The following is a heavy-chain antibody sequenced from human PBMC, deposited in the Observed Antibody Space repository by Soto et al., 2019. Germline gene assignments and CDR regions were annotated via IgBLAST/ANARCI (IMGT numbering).Heavy chain of an antibody. CDR2: ITDDGSTT. J-gene: IGHJ4*02. CDR1: GFIFSMYW. Sequence: GGSLRLSCETSGFIFSMYWMHWVRQVPGKGPQWVARITDDGSTTYYAASVEGRFTISRDNAKNALYLQMTSLRADDTAVYYCTRGPRPTSIGTGAFWGQGTLVAVSS. V-gene: IGHV3-74*01. D-gene: IGHD3-10*01. CDR3: TRGPRPTSIGTGAF.